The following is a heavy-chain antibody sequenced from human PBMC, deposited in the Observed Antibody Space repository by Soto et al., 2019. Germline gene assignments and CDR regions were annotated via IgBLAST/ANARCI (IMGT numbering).Heavy chain of an antibody. CDR2: IKSEIDGGTT. J-gene: IGHJ4*02. V-gene: IGHV3-15*01. Sequence: GGSLRLSCAVSGITVNNAWMSWVRQAPGKGLEWVGRIKSEIDGGTTDYAAPVKGRFTISRDDSESTLYLQMNSLKTEDKAVYYCYYEGLWGQGTLVTVSS. CDR1: GITVNNAW. CDR3: YYEGL. D-gene: IGHD3-22*01.